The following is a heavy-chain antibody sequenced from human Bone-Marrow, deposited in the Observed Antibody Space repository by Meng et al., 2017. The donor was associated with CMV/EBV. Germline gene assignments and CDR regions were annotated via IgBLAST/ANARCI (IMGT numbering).Heavy chain of an antibody. CDR1: GGTFTTSA. V-gene: IGHV1-69*05. D-gene: IGHD4-17*01. CDR2: IIPLFGTP. J-gene: IGHJ4*02. Sequence: SVKVSCKASGGTFTTSAIVWVRQAPGQGLEWMGGIIPLFGTPNYALKFQGRVAITTDESSITAYMELTSLTSDDTAVYYCARSRGDYDTFYDYWVQGTLVTVSS. CDR3: ARSRGDYDTFYDY.